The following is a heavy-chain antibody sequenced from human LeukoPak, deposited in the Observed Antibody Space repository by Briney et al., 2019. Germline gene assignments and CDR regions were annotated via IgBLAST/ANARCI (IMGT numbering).Heavy chain of an antibody. CDR1: GDSISTNNW. CDR3: ARAREAATIDS. Sequence: SETLSLTCAVSGDSISTNNWWTWVRQPSGKGLEWIGEIYHSGITNYNPSLKSRVTISVDKSKNQFSLKLSSVTDADTAVYYCARAREAATIDSWGQGTRVIVSS. J-gene: IGHJ4*02. CDR2: IYHSGIT. V-gene: IGHV4-4*02. D-gene: IGHD6-25*01.